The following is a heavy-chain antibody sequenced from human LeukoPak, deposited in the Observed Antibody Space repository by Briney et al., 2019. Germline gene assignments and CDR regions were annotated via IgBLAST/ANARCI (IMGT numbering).Heavy chain of an antibody. CDR3: TRHTPAYGDYSRGAFDI. Sequence: AGGSLRLSCAASGFTFSGSAMHWVRQTSGKGLAWVGLIRSKANNYATAYAASVKGRFTISRDDSQNTAYLQMNSLKTEDTAVYYCTRHTPAYGDYSRGAFDIWGQGTMVTVSS. J-gene: IGHJ3*02. V-gene: IGHV3-73*01. CDR2: IRSKANNYAT. CDR1: GFTFSGSA. D-gene: IGHD4-17*01.